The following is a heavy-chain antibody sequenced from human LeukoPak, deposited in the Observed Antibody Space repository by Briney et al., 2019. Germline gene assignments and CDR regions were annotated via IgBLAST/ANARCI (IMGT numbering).Heavy chain of an antibody. CDR2: ISHTGSYI. D-gene: IGHD1-26*01. CDR3: ARDGYGGSYEYSGTYSEYYGMDV. Sequence: GGSLRLSCAASGFTFATYSMNWIRQAPGKGLEWVSSISHTGSYIYCADSMRGRFTTSRDNAKNSLYLHMDSLRAEDTAVYYCARDGYGGSYEYSGTYSEYYGMDVWGQGTMVTVSS. V-gene: IGHV3-21*01. J-gene: IGHJ6*02. CDR1: GFTFATYS.